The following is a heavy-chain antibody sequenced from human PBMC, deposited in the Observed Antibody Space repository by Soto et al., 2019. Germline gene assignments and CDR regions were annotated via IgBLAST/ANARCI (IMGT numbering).Heavy chain of an antibody. Sequence: ASVKVSCKASGHTFTGYYMHWVRQAPGQGLEWMGWINPNSGGTNYAQKFQGWVTMTRDTSISTAYMELSRLRSDDTAVYYCARDLTSITIFGVVQYYFDYWGQGTLVTVSS. V-gene: IGHV1-2*04. J-gene: IGHJ4*02. CDR3: ARDLTSITIFGVVQYYFDY. D-gene: IGHD3-3*01. CDR1: GHTFTGYY. CDR2: INPNSGGT.